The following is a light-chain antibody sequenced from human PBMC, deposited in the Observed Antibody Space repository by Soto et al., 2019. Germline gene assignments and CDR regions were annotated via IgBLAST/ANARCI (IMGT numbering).Light chain of an antibody. J-gene: IGKJ2*01. Sequence: EIVLTQSPGTLSLSPGETATLSCRASQTVNSDYLAWFQQRPGQAPRLLIFATSRRATDIPDRFSGSGSGTDFTLAIRRLEPEDFAVYYCHQYGSSTYTFGQGTKVDIK. V-gene: IGKV3-20*01. CDR3: HQYGSSTYT. CDR1: QTVNSDY. CDR2: ATS.